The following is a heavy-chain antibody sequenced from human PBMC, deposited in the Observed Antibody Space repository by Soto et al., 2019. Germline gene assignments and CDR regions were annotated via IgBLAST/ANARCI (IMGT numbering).Heavy chain of an antibody. D-gene: IGHD1-26*01. V-gene: IGHV3-74*01. CDR2: INSDGSST. J-gene: IGHJ4*02. CDR3: AREPLGGATYPQDY. Sequence: GGSLRLSCAASGFTFSSYWMHWVRQAPGKGLVWVSRINSDGSSTSYADSVKGRFTISRDNAKNTLYLQMNSLRAEDTAVYYCAREPLGGATYPQDYWGQGTLVTVSS. CDR1: GFTFSSYW.